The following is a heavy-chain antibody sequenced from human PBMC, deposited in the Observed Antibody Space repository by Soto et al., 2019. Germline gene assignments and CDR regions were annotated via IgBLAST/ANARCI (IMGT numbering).Heavy chain of an antibody. J-gene: IGHJ4*02. CDR2: IWYDGGNK. V-gene: IGHV3-33*01. CDR3: ARDHDYGSGSYYKAFGF. D-gene: IGHD3-10*01. CDR1: GFTFSSYG. Sequence: GGSLRLSCAASGFTFSSYGMHWVRQVPGKGLEWVAVIWYDGGNKYYADSVKGRFTISRDNSKNTLYLQMNSLRAEDTAVYYCARDHDYGSGSYYKAFGFWGQGTLVTVSS.